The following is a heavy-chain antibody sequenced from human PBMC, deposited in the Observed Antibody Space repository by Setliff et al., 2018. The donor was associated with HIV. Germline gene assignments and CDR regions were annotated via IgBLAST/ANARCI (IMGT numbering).Heavy chain of an antibody. CDR2: ISGTATTI. V-gene: IGHV3-48*04. CDR1: GFTFSSYS. J-gene: IGHJ4*02. CDR3: VRDGSHLSIFDY. Sequence: GGSLRLSCAASGFTFSSYSMNWVRQAPGKGLEWVSSISGTATTIYYVDSVKGRFTISRDNAKNSLYLQMNSLRAEDTAVYYCVRDGSHLSIFDYWGQGTLVTVSS.